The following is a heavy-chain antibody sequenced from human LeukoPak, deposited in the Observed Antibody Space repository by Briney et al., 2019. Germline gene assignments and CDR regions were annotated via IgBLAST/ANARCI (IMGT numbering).Heavy chain of an antibody. CDR1: GYTFTGYY. CDR2: INPNSGGT. CDR3: ARPHYDFWSGYQNWFDP. V-gene: IGHV1-2*02. Sequence: ASVKVSCKASGYTFTGYYMHWVRQAPGRGLEWMGWINPNSGGTNYAQKFQGRVTMTRDTSISTAYMELSRLRSDDTAVYYCARPHYDFWSGYQNWFDPWGQGTLVIVSS. D-gene: IGHD3-3*01. J-gene: IGHJ5*02.